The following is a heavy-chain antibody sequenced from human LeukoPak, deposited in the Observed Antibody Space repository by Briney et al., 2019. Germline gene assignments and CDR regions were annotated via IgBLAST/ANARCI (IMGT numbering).Heavy chain of an antibody. CDR1: GFTFSSYG. D-gene: IGHD2-8*02. CDR2: INQDGSEK. J-gene: IGHJ3*02. V-gene: IGHV3-7*01. CDR3: AGAWSRVDGFDI. Sequence: PGGTLRLSCGASGFTFSSYGMSWVRQAPGKGLEWVANINQDGSEKYYVDSVKGRFTVSRDNAKNSVYLQMNSLRTEDTAIYYCAGAWSRVDGFDIWGQGTMVTVSS.